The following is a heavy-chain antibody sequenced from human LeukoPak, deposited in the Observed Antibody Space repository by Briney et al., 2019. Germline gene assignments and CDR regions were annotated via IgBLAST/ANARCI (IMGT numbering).Heavy chain of an antibody. CDR2: LSSSSSYI. J-gene: IGHJ4*02. CDR1: RFTFRSYS. Sequence: GGSLRLSCAASRFTFRSYSMNWVRQAPGKGLEWVSCLSSSSSYIYYADSVKGRFTISRDNAKNSLYLQMNSLRVEDTAVYYCARDRYSGSYTSLDYWGQGTLVTVSS. V-gene: IGHV3-21*01. CDR3: ARDRYSGSYTSLDY. D-gene: IGHD1-26*01.